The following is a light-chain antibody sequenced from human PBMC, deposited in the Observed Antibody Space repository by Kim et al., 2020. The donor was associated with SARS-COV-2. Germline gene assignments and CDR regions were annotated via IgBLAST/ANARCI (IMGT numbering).Light chain of an antibody. V-gene: IGKV3-15*01. Sequence: EIVMTQSPATLSVSPGERATLSCRASQSVSSNLAWYQQKPGQAPRLLIYGASTRATGIPARFSGSGSGTDLTLTISSLQSEDFALYYCQQYDDWPHTFGQGTKLEI. CDR1: QSVSSN. CDR3: QQYDDWPHT. J-gene: IGKJ2*01. CDR2: GAS.